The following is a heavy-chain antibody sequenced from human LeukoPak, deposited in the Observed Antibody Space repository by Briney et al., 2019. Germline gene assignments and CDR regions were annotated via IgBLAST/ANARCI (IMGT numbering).Heavy chain of an antibody. Sequence: SETLSLTCAVYGGSFSDYYWSWIRHPPGKGLEWIGEINHSGTTNYSPSLKSRDSISVDTSKKQFSLEVNAVTAADAAMYGCASHYASGSYRYTGSFDAWGQGRLVNVSS. CDR1: GGSFSDYY. CDR3: ASHYASGSYRYTGSFDA. CDR2: INHSGTT. D-gene: IGHD3-16*02. V-gene: IGHV4-34*01. J-gene: IGHJ4*02.